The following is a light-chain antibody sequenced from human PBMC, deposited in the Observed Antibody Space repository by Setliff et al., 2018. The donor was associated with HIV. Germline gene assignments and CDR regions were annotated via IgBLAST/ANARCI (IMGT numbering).Light chain of an antibody. CDR1: SSDVGVYNF. Sequence: QSVLAQPASVSGSPGQSITISCTGTSSDVGVYNFVSWYQQHPGKAPQLMIYEVSTRPSGVSNRFSGSKSGNQAFLTISGLQADDEADYYCSSYTTSTTYVFGTGTKVTVL. CDR2: EVS. CDR3: SSYTTSTTYV. J-gene: IGLJ1*01. V-gene: IGLV2-14*01.